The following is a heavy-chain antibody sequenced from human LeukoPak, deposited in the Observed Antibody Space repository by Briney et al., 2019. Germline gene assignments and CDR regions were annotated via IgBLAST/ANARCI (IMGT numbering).Heavy chain of an antibody. Sequence: GGSLRLSCAASGFTFSSYWMSWVRQAPGKGLEWVANIKQDGSDKNYVDSAKGRFTISRDNAKNSLSLQMNSLRAEDTAVYYCARGRWELSLWGQGALVTVSS. J-gene: IGHJ4*02. CDR3: ARGRWELSL. V-gene: IGHV3-7*01. D-gene: IGHD1-26*01. CDR2: IKQDGSDK. CDR1: GFTFSSYW.